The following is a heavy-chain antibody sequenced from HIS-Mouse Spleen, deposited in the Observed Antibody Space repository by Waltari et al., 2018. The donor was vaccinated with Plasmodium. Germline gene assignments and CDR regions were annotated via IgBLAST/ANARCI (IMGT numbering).Heavy chain of an antibody. CDR1: GGPISSSSYY. D-gene: IGHD5-12*01. V-gene: IGHV4-39*07. CDR2: IYYSGST. Sequence: QLQLQESGPGLVKPSETLSLPCTVSGGPISSSSYYWGWTPQPPGKGLEWIGSIYYSGSTYYNPSLKSRVTISVDTSKNQFSLKLSSVTAADTAVYYCARTVEMATIGGAFDIWGQGTMVTVSS. J-gene: IGHJ3*02. CDR3: ARTVEMATIGGAFDI.